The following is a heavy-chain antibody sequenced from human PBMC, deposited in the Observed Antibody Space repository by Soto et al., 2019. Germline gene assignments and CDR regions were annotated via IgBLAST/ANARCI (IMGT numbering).Heavy chain of an antibody. V-gene: IGHV1-18*01. CDR1: GYTFTSYG. CDR3: ARRHLDIYDGSGHRYERYSWFDP. J-gene: IGHJ5*02. D-gene: IGHD3-22*01. Sequence: ASVKVSCKASGYTFTSYGISWVRQAPGQGLEWMGWITANNGNTTYAQKLQGRVTMTTDTSTRTAHMELRSLRSDETAVYYCARRHLDIYDGSGHRYERYSWFDPWGQGTLVTVSS. CDR2: ITANNGNT.